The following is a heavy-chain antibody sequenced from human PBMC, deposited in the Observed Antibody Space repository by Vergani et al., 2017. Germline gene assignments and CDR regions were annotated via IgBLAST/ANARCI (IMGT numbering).Heavy chain of an antibody. J-gene: IGHJ2*01. Sequence: EVQLVESGGGLVQPGGSLRLSCAASGFTFSTYSMNWVRQAPGKGLEWVSYISTTSSTIYYADSVKGRFTISRDNSKNTLYLQMNSLRAEDTAVYYCAKHQQQLPIYWYFDLWGRGTLVTVSS. D-gene: IGHD6-13*01. CDR2: ISTTSSTI. CDR1: GFTFSTYS. CDR3: AKHQQQLPIYWYFDL. V-gene: IGHV3-48*01.